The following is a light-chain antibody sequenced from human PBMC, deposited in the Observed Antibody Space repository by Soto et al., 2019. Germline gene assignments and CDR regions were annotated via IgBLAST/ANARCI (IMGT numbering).Light chain of an antibody. CDR3: QHRRSWPLT. Sequence: EIVLTQSPDTLSLSPGERATLSCRASQSVNNALAWYQQKPGQAPRLLIYDASNRATGIPARFSGSGSGRDFTLTISSLEPEDYAVYYCQHRRSWPLTFGGGTKVEIK. J-gene: IGKJ4*01. CDR2: DAS. CDR1: QSVNNA. V-gene: IGKV3-11*02.